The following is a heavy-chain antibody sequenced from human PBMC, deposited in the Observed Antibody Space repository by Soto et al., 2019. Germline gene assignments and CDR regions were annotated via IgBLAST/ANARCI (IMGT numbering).Heavy chain of an antibody. V-gene: IGHV3-30-3*01. CDR1: GFTFSSYA. CDR2: ISYDGSNK. J-gene: IGHJ4*02. CDR3: ARETESLDS. Sequence: GGSLRLSCAASGFTFSSYAMHWVRQAPGKGLEWVAVISYDGSNKYYADSVKGRFTISRDNSKNTMYVQMNSLRPEDTALYYCARETESLDSWGQGTLVTVSS.